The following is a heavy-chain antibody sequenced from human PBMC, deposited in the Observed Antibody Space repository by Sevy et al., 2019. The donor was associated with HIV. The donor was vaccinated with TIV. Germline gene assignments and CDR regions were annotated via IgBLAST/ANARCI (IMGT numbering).Heavy chain of an antibody. V-gene: IGHV3-15*01. CDR1: GFTFSNAW. J-gene: IGHJ2*01. CDR3: TTGLGYCSGRSCYGERYFDL. D-gene: IGHD2-15*01. Sequence: GGSLRLSCAASGFTFSNAWMSWVRQAPGKGLEWVGRIKSKTDGGTTDDAAPVKGRFTISRDDSKNTLYLQMNSLKTEDTAVYYCTTGLGYCSGRSCYGERYFDLWGRGTLVTVSS. CDR2: IKSKTDGGTT.